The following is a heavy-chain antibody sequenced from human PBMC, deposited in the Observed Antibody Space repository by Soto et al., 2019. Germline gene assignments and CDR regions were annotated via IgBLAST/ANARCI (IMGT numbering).Heavy chain of an antibody. CDR1: GFTFSSYW. Sequence: PGGSLRLSCAASGFTFSSYWMSWVRQAPGKGLEWVANIKQDGSEKYYVDSVKGRFTISRDNAKNSLYLQMNSLRAEDTAVYYCARDHNAYSSSWNWFDPWGQGTLVTVSS. J-gene: IGHJ5*02. V-gene: IGHV3-7*01. CDR3: ARDHNAYSSSWNWFDP. D-gene: IGHD6-13*01. CDR2: IKQDGSEK.